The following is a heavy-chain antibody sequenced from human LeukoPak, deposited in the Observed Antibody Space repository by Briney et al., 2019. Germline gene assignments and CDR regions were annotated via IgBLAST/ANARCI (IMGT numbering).Heavy chain of an antibody. J-gene: IGHJ4*02. D-gene: IGHD3-10*01. V-gene: IGHV3-9*01. CDR2: ITWNSGTI. Sequence: GRSLRLSCAASGFTFDDYAMHWVRQAPGKGLEWVSGITWNSGTIGYADSVKGRFTISRDNAKNSLYLQMNSLRAEDTALYYCAKEYYGSGSPFDYWGQGTLVTVSS. CDR1: GFTFDDYA. CDR3: AKEYYGSGSPFDY.